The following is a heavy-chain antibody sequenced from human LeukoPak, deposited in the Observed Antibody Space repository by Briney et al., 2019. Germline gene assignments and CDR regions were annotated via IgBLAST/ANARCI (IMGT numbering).Heavy chain of an antibody. CDR2: INPNSGGT. Sequence: ASVKVSCKASGYTSTGYYMHWVRQAPGQGLEWMGWINPNSGGTNYAQKFQGRVTMTRDTSISTAYMELSRLRSDDTAVYYCANRLGYCSGGSCPQGDYWGQGTLVTVSS. CDR1: GYTSTGYY. J-gene: IGHJ4*02. D-gene: IGHD2-15*01. V-gene: IGHV1-2*02. CDR3: ANRLGYCSGGSCPQGDY.